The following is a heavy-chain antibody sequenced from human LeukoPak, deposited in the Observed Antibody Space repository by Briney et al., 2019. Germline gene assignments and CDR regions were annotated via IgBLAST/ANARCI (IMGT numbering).Heavy chain of an antibody. V-gene: IGHV4-59*08. CDR3: ARAVTGTGLVDF. D-gene: IGHD6-19*01. Sequence: SETLSLTCTISGGSIGGDHWRWIRQAPGEGLEWIGYISYTGSTSYNPSLRSRVTISLNTPENQFSLRLTSVTAADTAVYYCARAVTGTGLVDFWGQGTLVAVSS. J-gene: IGHJ4*02. CDR2: ISYTGST. CDR1: GGSIGGDH.